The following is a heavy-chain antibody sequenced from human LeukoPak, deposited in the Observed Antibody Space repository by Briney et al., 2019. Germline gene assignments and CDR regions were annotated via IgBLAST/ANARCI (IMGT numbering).Heavy chain of an antibody. CDR1: GGSFSGYY. Sequence: SETLSLTCAVYGGSFSGYYWSWIRQPPGKGLEWIGEINHSGSTNYYPSLKSRVTISVDMSKNQFSLKLSSVTAADTVVYYCARRRAYYDSSGYYSLWGQGTLITVS. CDR2: INHSGST. CDR3: ARRRAYYDSSGYYSL. J-gene: IGHJ4*02. V-gene: IGHV4-34*01. D-gene: IGHD3-22*01.